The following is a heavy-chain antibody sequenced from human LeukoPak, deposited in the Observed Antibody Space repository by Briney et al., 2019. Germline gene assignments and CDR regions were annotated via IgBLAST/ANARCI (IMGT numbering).Heavy chain of an antibody. D-gene: IGHD5-18*01. CDR1: GFSFSSYG. J-gene: IGHJ4*02. V-gene: IGHV3-30*02. CDR3: EKERIRGIEY. CDR2: KRYDGSNK. Sequence: PGGSLRLSCEASGFSFSSYGMHWVRQAPGKGLEWVAFKRYDGSNKYYADSVKGRSTISRDKSKNTLYLQMNSLRAEDTAVYYCEKERIRGIEYWGQGDLVTVSS.